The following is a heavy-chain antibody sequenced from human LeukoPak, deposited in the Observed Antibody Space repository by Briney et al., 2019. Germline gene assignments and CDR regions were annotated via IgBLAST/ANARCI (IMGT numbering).Heavy chain of an antibody. J-gene: IGHJ5*02. CDR2: MNPNSGNT. V-gene: IGHV1-8*03. D-gene: IGHD3-3*01. CDR1: GYTFTSYD. CDR3: ARADDFWSNWFDP. Sequence: ASVKVSRKASGYTFTSYDINWVRQATGQGLEWMGWMNPNSGNTGYAQKFQGRVTITRNTSISTAYMELSSLRSEDTAVYYCARADDFWSNWFDPWGQGTLVTVPS.